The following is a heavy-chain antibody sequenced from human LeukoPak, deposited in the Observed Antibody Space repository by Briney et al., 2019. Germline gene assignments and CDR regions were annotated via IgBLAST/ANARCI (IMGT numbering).Heavy chain of an antibody. D-gene: IGHD5-18*01. Sequence: GGSLRLSCTASGFSFTTYGMHWVRQAPLKGLEWLAAISYDGRNQNYADSVKGRFTIFRDNSQNSLYLRMNSLRAEDTAVYYCAREVYSYGPDNYFDYWGQGTLVTVSS. V-gene: IGHV3-30*03. CDR1: GFSFTTYG. J-gene: IGHJ4*02. CDR3: AREVYSYGPDNYFDY. CDR2: ISYDGRNQ.